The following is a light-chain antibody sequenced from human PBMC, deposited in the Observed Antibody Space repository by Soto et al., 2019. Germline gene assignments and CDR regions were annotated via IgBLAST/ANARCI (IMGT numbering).Light chain of an antibody. J-gene: IGKJ2*02. CDR3: EEGGSWPRGT. V-gene: IGKV3-11*01. CDR1: QSVSSY. CDR2: DAS. Sequence: EIVLTQAPATLSLSPGERATLSCRASQSVSSYLAWYQHKPGQAPRLLIHDASNRATGIPARFSGSGSGAGFRGDIRSREGEALALPRWEEGGSWPRGTSGQPT.